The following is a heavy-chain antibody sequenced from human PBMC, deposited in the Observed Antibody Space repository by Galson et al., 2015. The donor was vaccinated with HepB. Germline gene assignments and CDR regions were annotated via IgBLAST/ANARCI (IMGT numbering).Heavy chain of an antibody. CDR2: LSWNSGSI. CDR3: AKDARDILTGRFDY. Sequence: SLRLSCAASGFTFDDYAMHWVRQAPGKGLEWVSGLSWNSGSIGHADSVKGRFTISRDNAKNSLYLQMNSLRTEDTAVYYCAKDARDILTGRFDYWGQGILVSVSS. J-gene: IGHJ4*01. V-gene: IGHV3-9*01. D-gene: IGHD3-9*01. CDR1: GFTFDDYA.